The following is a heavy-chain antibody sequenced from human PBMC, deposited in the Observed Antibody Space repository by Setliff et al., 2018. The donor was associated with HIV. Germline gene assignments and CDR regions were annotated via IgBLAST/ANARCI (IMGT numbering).Heavy chain of an antibody. D-gene: IGHD5-18*01. CDR3: ARDHGYSYGTIDY. CDR1: RSTFNSHT. Sequence: SVKVSCKASRSTFNSHTINWVRQAPGQGLDWMGRIIPILGVANYAQKFQGRVTITADKSTSTAYMELSSLRAEDTAVYYCARDHGYSYGTIDYWGQGTLVTVSS. CDR2: IIPILGVA. J-gene: IGHJ4*02. V-gene: IGHV1-69*04.